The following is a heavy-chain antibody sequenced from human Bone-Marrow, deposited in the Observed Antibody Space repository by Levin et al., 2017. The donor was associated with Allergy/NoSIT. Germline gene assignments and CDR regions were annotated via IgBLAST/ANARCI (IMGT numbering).Heavy chain of an antibody. CDR1: GFTFHDYT. D-gene: IGHD6-19*01. V-gene: IGHV3-43*01. CDR2: ISWDASTT. CDR3: AKDLSPRIAVTGNIEY. J-gene: IGHJ4*02. Sequence: LSLPCAASGFTFHDYTMHWVRPAPQRGLEWVSLISWDASTTYYADSVRGRFTISRDNSKNALYLQMNSLTTEDTALYYCAKDLSPRIAVTGNIEYWGQGTLVTVSS.